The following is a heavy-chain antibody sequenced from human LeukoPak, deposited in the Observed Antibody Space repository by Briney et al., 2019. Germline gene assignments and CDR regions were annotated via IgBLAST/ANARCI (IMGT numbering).Heavy chain of an antibody. CDR3: ARDSGSYPHWFAP. V-gene: IGHV4-59*11. Sequence: SETLSLTCTVSRDPNSSHYANWLRQPPGKGPEWVGYIFYSGITNYNPSLKSRVTISVDTSKKQFSLKLTSVAAADTAVYYCARDSGSYPHWFAPWGQGTLVTVSS. CDR2: IFYSGIT. J-gene: IGHJ5*02. D-gene: IGHD1-26*01. CDR1: RDPNSSHY.